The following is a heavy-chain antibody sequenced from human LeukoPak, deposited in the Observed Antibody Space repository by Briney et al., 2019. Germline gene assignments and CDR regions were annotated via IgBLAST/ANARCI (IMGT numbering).Heavy chain of an antibody. D-gene: IGHD2/OR15-2a*01. CDR3: ARGRQYLNPFDS. J-gene: IGHJ4*02. CDR1: GDSISSYH. V-gene: IGHV4-59*01. CDR2: ISYTGTT. Sequence: SETLSLTCTVSGDSISSYHWNWIRQPPGKGLEYIGHISYTGTTNYNPSHKSRVTISLDTSKNQFSLKLNSVTAADTAVYYCARGRQYLNPFDSWGQGTLVTVSS.